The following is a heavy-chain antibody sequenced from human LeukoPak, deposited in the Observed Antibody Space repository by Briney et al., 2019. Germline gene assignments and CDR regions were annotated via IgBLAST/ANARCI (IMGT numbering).Heavy chain of an antibody. V-gene: IGHV3-66*01. CDR2: IYSGGST. J-gene: IGHJ4*02. CDR1: GFTFDDYG. Sequence: GGSLRLSCAASGFTFDDYGMSWVRQAPGKGLEWVSVIYSGGSTYYADSVKGRFTISRDNSKNTLYLQMNSLRAEDTAVYYCAIGELPDYWGQGTLVTVSS. D-gene: IGHD3-10*01. CDR3: AIGELPDY.